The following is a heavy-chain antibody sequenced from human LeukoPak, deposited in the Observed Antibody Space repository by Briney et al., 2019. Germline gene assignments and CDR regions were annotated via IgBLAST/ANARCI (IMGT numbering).Heavy chain of an antibody. CDR1: GYSISSIHC. Sequence: SETLSLTCTVSGYSISSIHCWGWIRQPPGKGLEWIGSIYHSGSTYYNPSLKSRVTISVDTSKNQFSLKLSSVTAADTAVYYCARDSGSGTYYWGQGTLVTVSS. V-gene: IGHV4-38-2*02. D-gene: IGHD6-19*01. CDR2: IYHSGST. J-gene: IGHJ4*02. CDR3: ARDSGSGTYY.